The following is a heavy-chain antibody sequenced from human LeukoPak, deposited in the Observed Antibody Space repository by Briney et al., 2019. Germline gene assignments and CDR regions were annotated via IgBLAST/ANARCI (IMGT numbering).Heavy chain of an antibody. CDR2: IYISTSGST. CDR1: GGSISRYY. CDR3: ARASGLWFGESTFDY. D-gene: IGHD3-10*01. V-gene: IGHV4-4*07. Sequence: MPSETLSLTCTVSGGSISRYYWGWIRQPAGKGLEWIGRIYISTSGSTNYNPSLRSRVTISVDKSKNQLSLKLSSVTAADTAVYYCARASGLWFGESTFDYWGQGTLVTVSS. J-gene: IGHJ4*02.